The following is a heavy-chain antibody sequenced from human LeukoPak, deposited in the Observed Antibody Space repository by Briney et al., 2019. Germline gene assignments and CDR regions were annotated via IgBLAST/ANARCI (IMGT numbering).Heavy chain of an antibody. CDR2: INPSGGST. CDR1: GYTFTSYY. CDR3: ARAHLYYDSSGYHPYFDY. D-gene: IGHD3-22*01. V-gene: IGHV1-46*01. Sequence: GASVKVSCKASGYTFTSYYMHWVRQAPGQGLEWMGIINPSGGSTSYAQKLQGRVTMTRDMSTSTVYMELSSLRSEDTAVYYCARAHLYYDSSGYHPYFDYWGQGTLVTVSS. J-gene: IGHJ4*02.